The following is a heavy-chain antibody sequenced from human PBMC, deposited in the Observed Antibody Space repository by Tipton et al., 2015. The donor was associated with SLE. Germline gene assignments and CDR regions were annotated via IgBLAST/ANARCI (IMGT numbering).Heavy chain of an antibody. V-gene: IGHV4-4*07. J-gene: IGHJ5*02. CDR1: GASISTYY. D-gene: IGHD3/OR15-3a*01. CDR3: ARQRGYNYGLYNWFDP. Sequence: TLSLTCTVSGASISTYYWSWIRQPAGKGLEWIGRVYNSGSTNYSPSLKSRVTMSVDTSKNQFSLRLNSVTAADTAVYYCARQRGYNYGLYNWFDPWDQGTLVTVSS. CDR2: VYNSGST.